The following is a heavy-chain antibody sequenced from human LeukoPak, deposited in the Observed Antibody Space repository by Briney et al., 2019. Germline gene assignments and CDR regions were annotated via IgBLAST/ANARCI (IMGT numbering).Heavy chain of an antibody. CDR2: IYYGGST. D-gene: IGHD1-1*01. CDR1: GGSISSGGYY. J-gene: IGHJ6*04. CDR3: ARDQARQLVDYYYYYGMDV. Sequence: SQTLSLTCTVSGGSISSGGYYWSWIRQHPGKGLEWIGYIYYGGSTYYNPSLKSRVTISVDTSKNQFSLKLSSVTAADTAVYYCARDQARQLVDYYYYYGMDVWGKGTTVTVSS. V-gene: IGHV4-31*03.